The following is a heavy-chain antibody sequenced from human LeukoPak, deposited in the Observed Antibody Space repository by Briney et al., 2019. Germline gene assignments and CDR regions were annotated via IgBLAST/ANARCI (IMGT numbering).Heavy chain of an antibody. Sequence: GGSLRLSCAASGFTFSSYAMHWVRQAAGKGLEWVAVISYDGSNKYYADSVKGRFTISRDNSKNTLYLQMNSLRAEDTAVYYFARGGVTLGEFDYWGQGTLVTVSS. CDR3: ARGGVTLGEFDY. CDR1: GFTFSSYA. V-gene: IGHV3-30-3*01. D-gene: IGHD3-10*01. J-gene: IGHJ4*02. CDR2: ISYDGSNK.